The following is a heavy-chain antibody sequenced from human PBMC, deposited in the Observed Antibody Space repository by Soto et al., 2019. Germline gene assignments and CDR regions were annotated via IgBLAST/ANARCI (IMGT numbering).Heavy chain of an antibody. D-gene: IGHD3-16*02. Sequence: QVQLQESGPGLVKPSETLSLTSTVSGGSISSYYWSWIRQPPGKGLEWIGYIYYSGSTNYNPSLKSRVTISVDTSKNQFSLKLSSVTAADTAVYYCARGGVDYDYVWGSYRPRRYFDYWGQGTLVTVSS. V-gene: IGHV4-59*01. CDR2: IYYSGST. CDR3: ARGGVDYDYVWGSYRPRRYFDY. CDR1: GGSISSYY. J-gene: IGHJ4*02.